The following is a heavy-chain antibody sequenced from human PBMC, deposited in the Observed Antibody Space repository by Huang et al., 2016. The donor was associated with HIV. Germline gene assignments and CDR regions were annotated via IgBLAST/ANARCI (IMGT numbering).Heavy chain of an antibody. J-gene: IGHJ6*03. CDR2: MNPNSGNT. CDR1: GYTFTRYD. V-gene: IGHV1-8*03. CDR3: ARRWPYYYMDV. Sequence: QVQLVQSGAEVKKSGASVKVSCKASGYTFTRYDINWVRQATGQGREGMGWMNPNSGNTGYAQKFQGRVTITRNTSISTAYMGLSSLRSEDTAVYYCARRWPYYYMDVWGKGTTVTVSS.